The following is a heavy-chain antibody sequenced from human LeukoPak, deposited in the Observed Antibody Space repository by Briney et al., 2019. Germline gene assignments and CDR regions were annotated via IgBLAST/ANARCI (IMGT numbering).Heavy chain of an antibody. Sequence: GGSLRLSCAASGFTFSSYGMHWVRQAPGKGLEWVAFIRYDGSNKYYADSVKGRFTISRDNSKNTLYLQMNSLRAEDTAVYYCAKDSGGYYDFWSGYNFDYWGQGTLVTVSS. CDR1: GFTFSSYG. D-gene: IGHD3-3*01. J-gene: IGHJ4*02. CDR2: IRYDGSNK. V-gene: IGHV3-30*02. CDR3: AKDSGGYYDFWSGYNFDY.